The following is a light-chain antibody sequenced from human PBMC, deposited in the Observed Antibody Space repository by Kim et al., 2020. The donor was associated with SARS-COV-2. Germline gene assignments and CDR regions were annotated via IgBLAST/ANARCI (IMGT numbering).Light chain of an antibody. J-gene: IGLJ2*01. V-gene: IGLV6-57*01. CDR1: SGSVASNY. CDR2: EDD. Sequence: GQTVPVSCTRRSGSVASNYVQWYQQRPGSSPTPVIYEDDQRPSGVPDRFSGSIDSSSNSASLTISGLKTEDEADYYCQSYNSSDLVFGGGTKLTVL. CDR3: QSYNSSDLV.